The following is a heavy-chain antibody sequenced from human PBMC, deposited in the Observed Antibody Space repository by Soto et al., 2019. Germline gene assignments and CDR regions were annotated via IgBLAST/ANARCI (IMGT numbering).Heavy chain of an antibody. J-gene: IGHJ4*02. CDR1: GYTFTSYG. D-gene: IGHD1-1*01. Sequence: ASVKVSCKTSGYTFTSYGISWVRQAPGQGLEWMGWISANKGNTNYAQKFQGRVTMTTDTSTSTAYMELRSLRSDDTAVYYCARGQHEPPYYFDYWGQGTLVTVSS. CDR2: ISANKGNT. V-gene: IGHV1-18*01. CDR3: ARGQHEPPYYFDY.